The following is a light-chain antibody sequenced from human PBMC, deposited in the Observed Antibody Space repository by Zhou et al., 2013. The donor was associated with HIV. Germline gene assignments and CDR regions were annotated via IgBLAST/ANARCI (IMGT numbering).Light chain of an antibody. CDR1: NSDVGNYNY. J-gene: IGLJ2*01. CDR3: SSYTSNKVV. CDR2: DVS. Sequence: QSALTQPASVSESPGQSITISCTGTNSDVGNYNYVSWYQQHPGKVPKLMIYDVSNRPSGVSNRFSGSKSGNTASLSISGLQAEDEADYYCSSYTSNKVVFGGGTKLTVL. V-gene: IGLV2-14*03.